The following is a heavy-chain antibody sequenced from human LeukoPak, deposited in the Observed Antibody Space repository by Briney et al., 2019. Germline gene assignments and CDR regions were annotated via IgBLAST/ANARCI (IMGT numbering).Heavy chain of an antibody. D-gene: IGHD2-2*01. CDR2: INHSGST. CDR3: ARTLGYCSSTSCYDAFDI. J-gene: IGHJ3*02. V-gene: IGHV4-34*01. CDR1: GGSFGGYY. Sequence: SETLSLTCAVYGGSFGGYYWSWIRQPPGKGLEWIGEINHSGSTYYNPSLKSRVTISVDTSKNQFSLKLSSVTAADTAVYYCARTLGYCSSTSCYDAFDIWGQGTMVTVSS.